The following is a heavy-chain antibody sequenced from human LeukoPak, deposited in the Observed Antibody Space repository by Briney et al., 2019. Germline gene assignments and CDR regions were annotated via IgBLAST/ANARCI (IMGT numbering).Heavy chain of an antibody. CDR2: ISYDGSNK. CDR3: AKAGYSSSSSFAY. D-gene: IGHD6-6*01. Sequence: GGSLRLSCAASGFTFSSYAMHWVRHAPGKGLEWVSLISYDGSNKYYADSVKGPFTISRDNSKNTLYLQMNSLRAEDTAVYYCAKAGYSSSSSFAYWGQGTLVTVSS. V-gene: IGHV3-30*18. CDR1: GFTFSSYA. J-gene: IGHJ4*02.